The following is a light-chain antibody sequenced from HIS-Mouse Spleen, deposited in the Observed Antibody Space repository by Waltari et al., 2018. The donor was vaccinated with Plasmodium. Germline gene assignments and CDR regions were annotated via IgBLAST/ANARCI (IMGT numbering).Light chain of an antibody. V-gene: IGKV3-15*01. J-gene: IGKJ1*01. CDR3: QQYNNWPRGT. Sequence: EIVMTQSPATLSASPGERATLSCRASQSVSSNLAWYQQKPGQAPTLLIYGASTRATGSPARVSGSGSGTEFTLTISSMQSEDFAGYYGQQYNNWPRGTFGQGTKVEIK. CDR2: GAS. CDR1: QSVSSN.